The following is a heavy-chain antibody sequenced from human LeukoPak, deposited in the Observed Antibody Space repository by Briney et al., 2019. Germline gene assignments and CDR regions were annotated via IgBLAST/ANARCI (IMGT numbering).Heavy chain of an antibody. CDR3: ARDYYDRGNWFDP. CDR1: GGSISSYY. J-gene: IGHJ5*02. Sequence: SETLSLTCTVSGGSISSYYWSWIRQPAGEGLEWIGRIYTSGSTNYNPSLKSRVTISVDTSKNQYSLKLSSVTAADTAVYYCARDYYDRGNWFDPWGQGTLVTVSS. V-gene: IGHV4-4*07. D-gene: IGHD3-22*01. CDR2: IYTSGST.